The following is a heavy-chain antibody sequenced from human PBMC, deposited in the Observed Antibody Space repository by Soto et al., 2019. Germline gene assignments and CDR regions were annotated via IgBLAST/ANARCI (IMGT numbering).Heavy chain of an antibody. CDR3: ARHRRYDSGWSADY. D-gene: IGHD6-19*01. V-gene: IGHV5-51*01. CDR2: IYPGDSDT. CDR1: GYSFTSYW. Sequence: LGESLKISCKGSGYSFTSYWIGWVRQIPGKGLEWMGVIYPGDSDTKYSPSFQGQVTISADKSISTGYLQWNSLKASDTAMYYCARHRRYDSGWSADYWGQGTLVTVSS. J-gene: IGHJ4*02.